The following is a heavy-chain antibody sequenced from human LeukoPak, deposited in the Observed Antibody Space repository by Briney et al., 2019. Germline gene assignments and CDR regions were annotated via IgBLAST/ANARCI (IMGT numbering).Heavy chain of an antibody. D-gene: IGHD1-1*01. CDR3: MTTTRSRAFDY. CDR2: IRQDGSET. J-gene: IGHJ4*02. CDR1: GFTFSSQW. Sequence: GGSLRLSCTASGFTFSSQWMSWVRQALGKGLEWVANIRQDGSETQYVDSMKGRFTISRDNAKNSSYLQMNSLRAEDTAMYYCMTTTRSRAFDYWGQGTLVTVSS. V-gene: IGHV3-7*01.